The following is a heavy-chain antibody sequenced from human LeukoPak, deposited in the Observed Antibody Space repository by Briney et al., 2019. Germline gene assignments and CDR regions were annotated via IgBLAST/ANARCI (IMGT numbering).Heavy chain of an antibody. CDR2: INSDGSST. Sequence: GGSLRLSCAASGFAFSSYEMNWVRQAPGKGLVWVSRINSDGSSTSYADSVKGRFTISRDNAKNTLYLQMNSLRAEDTAVYYCARDFSSSWYYYYYYMDVWGKGTTVTVSS. CDR1: GFAFSSYE. D-gene: IGHD6-13*01. CDR3: ARDFSSSWYYYYYYMDV. J-gene: IGHJ6*03. V-gene: IGHV3-74*01.